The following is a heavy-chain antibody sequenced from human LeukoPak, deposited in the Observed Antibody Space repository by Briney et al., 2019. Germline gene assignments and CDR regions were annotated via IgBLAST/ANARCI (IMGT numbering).Heavy chain of an antibody. V-gene: IGHV3-48*01. CDR3: ARDRPPGY. Sequence: GGSLRLSCAASGFIFNSNSMNWVRQAPGKGLEWVSYISSGSSTIYYADSVKGRFTISRDNAKNSLYLQMNSLRAEDTAVYYCARDRPPGYWGQGTLVTVSS. J-gene: IGHJ4*02. CDR2: ISSGSSTI. CDR1: GFIFNSNS.